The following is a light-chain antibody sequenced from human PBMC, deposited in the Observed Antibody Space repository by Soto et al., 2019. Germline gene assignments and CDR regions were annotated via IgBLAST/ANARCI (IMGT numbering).Light chain of an antibody. CDR2: KVT. CDR1: SSDIGSHDY. CDR3: TSYTSNTALV. J-gene: IGLJ1*01. V-gene: IGLV2-14*01. Sequence: QSAPTQPASVSGSPGQSITISCTGTSSDIGSHDYVSWYQHHPGKAPKLIIYKVTNRPSGVSDRFSGSKSGSTASLTISGLQAEDEADYHCTSYTSNTALVFGTGTKVTVL.